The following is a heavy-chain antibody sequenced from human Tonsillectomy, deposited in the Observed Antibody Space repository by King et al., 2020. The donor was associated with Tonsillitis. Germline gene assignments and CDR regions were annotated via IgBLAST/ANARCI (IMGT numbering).Heavy chain of an antibody. J-gene: IGHJ4*02. CDR2: IYYSGST. D-gene: IGHD4-23*01. Sequence: LQLQESGPGLVKPSETLSLTCTVSGGSISSYYWSWIRQPPGKGLEWIGYIYYSGSTNYNPSLKSRVTISVDTSKNQFSLKLSSVTAADTAVYYCARMGGLGTVVRGGFDYWGQGTLVTVSS. V-gene: IGHV4-59*01. CDR1: GGSISSYY. CDR3: ARMGGLGTVVRGGFDY.